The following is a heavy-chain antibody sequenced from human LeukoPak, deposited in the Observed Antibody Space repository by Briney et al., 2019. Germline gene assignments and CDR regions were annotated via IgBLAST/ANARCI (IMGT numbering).Heavy chain of an antibody. CDR2: IYYSEST. J-gene: IGHJ4*02. CDR3: ARGRCRNSGCRPYFDY. D-gene: IGHD2/OR15-2a*01. Sequence: PSETLSLTCTVSGDSIRNYYRSWIRQPPGKGLEWIGYIYYSESTNYNPSLKSRVTISTDTSKSQFSLNLRSVTAEDTGIYYCARGRCRNSGCRPYFDYWGQGTQVTVSS. V-gene: IGHV4-59*01. CDR1: GDSIRNYY.